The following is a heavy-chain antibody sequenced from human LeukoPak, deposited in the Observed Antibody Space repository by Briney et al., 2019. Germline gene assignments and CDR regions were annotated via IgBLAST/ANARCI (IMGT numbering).Heavy chain of an antibody. J-gene: IGHJ4*02. D-gene: IGHD1-26*01. V-gene: IGHV1-46*01. CDR1: GYTFTSYY. CDR3: ARWSGSTDY. Sequence: ASVTVSCKESGYTFTSYYMHWVRQAPGQGLEWMGIINPSGGSTSYAQKFQGRVTMTRDMSTSTVYMELSSLRSEDTALYYCARWSGSTDYWGQGTLVTVSS. CDR2: INPSGGST.